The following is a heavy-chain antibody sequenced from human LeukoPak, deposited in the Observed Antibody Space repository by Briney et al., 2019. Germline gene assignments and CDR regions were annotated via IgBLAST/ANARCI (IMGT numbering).Heavy chain of an antibody. D-gene: IGHD2-15*01. Sequence: EGSLRLSCAASGFTFSSYSMNWVRQAPGKGLEWVSSISSSSSYIYYADSVKGRFTISRDNAKNSLYLQMNSLRAEDTAVYYCARGPPVLGYCSGGSCYSDAFDIWGQGTMVTVSS. CDR3: ARGPPVLGYCSGGSCYSDAFDI. V-gene: IGHV3-21*01. CDR1: GFTFSSYS. CDR2: ISSSSSYI. J-gene: IGHJ3*02.